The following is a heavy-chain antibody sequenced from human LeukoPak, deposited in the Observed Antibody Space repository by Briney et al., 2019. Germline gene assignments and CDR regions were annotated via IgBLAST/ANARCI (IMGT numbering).Heavy chain of an antibody. J-gene: IGHJ4*02. CDR2: IRYDGSNK. CDR3: AKDGYNWSYFDY. D-gene: IGHD5-24*01. CDR1: GFTFSSYG. Sequence: PGGPLRLSCAASGFTFSSYGMHWVRQAPGKGLEWVAFIRYDGSNKYYADSVKGRFTISRDNSKNTLYLQMNSLRAEDTAVYYCAKDGYNWSYFDYWGQGTLVTVSS. V-gene: IGHV3-30*02.